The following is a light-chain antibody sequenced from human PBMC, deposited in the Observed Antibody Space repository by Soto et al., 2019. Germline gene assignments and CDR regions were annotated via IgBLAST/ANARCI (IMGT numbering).Light chain of an antibody. CDR3: QQSYKAPA. J-gene: IGKJ2*01. CDR1: QNISNF. V-gene: IGKV1-39*01. CDR2: TAS. Sequence: DIQMTQSPSSLSASVGDRVTITCRASQNISNFLNWYQQKPGKAPNLLIYTASSLQSGVPSRFSGSGSGTDFPLTNSRLQPEDFATYFCQQSYKAPAFGQGTKLEIK.